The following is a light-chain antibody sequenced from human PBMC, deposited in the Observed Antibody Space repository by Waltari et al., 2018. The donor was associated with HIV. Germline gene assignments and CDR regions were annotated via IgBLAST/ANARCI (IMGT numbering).Light chain of an antibody. CDR1: QSVLASSANQHY. Sequence: DIVMTQSPDSLAVSLGERATINSTYSQSVLASSANQHYLAWYQQRPGQPPTLLIYLASSRESGVPDRFSGSGSGTDFALTISSLQAEDVAVYYCQQYFLTPFTFGGGTKVEIK. CDR3: QQYFLTPFT. J-gene: IGKJ4*01. CDR2: LAS. V-gene: IGKV4-1*01.